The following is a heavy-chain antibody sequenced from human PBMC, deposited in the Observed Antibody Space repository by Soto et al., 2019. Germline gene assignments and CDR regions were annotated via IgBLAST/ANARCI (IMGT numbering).Heavy chain of an antibody. CDR2: IHYSETT. V-gene: IGHV4-31*03. CDR1: GGSISSGAYY. D-gene: IGHD1-1*01. CDR3: ARDASTNWHYFDS. J-gene: IGHJ4*02. Sequence: QVQLQESGPGLVKPSQTLSLTCTVSGGSISSGAYYWNWIRQHPGKGLEWFGYIHYSETTYYNPSLKSRVTMSVDTSRNQCSLKLSSMTAADTAVYYCARDASTNWHYFDSWGQGILVTVSS.